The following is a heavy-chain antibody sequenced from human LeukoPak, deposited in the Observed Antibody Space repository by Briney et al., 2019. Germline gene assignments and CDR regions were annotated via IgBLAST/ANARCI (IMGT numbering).Heavy chain of an antibody. CDR1: GFTFSDAW. Sequence: GGSLRLSCAAPGFTFSDAWMSWVRQAPGKGLEWVGHIKSKTDGGTTDYAAPVKGRFIISRDDSKDTLYLQMNSLKTDDTAVYYCTKYDTSVNFDYWGQGTLVTVSS. CDR3: TKYDTSVNFDY. CDR2: IKSKTDGGTT. J-gene: IGHJ4*02. V-gene: IGHV3-15*01. D-gene: IGHD3-22*01.